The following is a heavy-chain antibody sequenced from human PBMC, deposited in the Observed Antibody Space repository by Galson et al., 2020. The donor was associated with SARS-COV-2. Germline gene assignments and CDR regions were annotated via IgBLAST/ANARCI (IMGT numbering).Heavy chain of an antibody. CDR3: ASINCGGDCYYYYYYYGMDV. V-gene: IGHV3-11*01. Sequence: KIGESLKISCAASGFTFSDYYMSWIRQAPGKGLEWVSYISSSGSTIYYADSVKGRFTISRDNAKNSLYLQMNSLRAEDTAVYYCASINCGGDCYYYYYYYGMDVWGQGTTVTVSS. D-gene: IGHD2-21*02. CDR2: ISSSGSTI. CDR1: GFTFSDYY. J-gene: IGHJ6*02.